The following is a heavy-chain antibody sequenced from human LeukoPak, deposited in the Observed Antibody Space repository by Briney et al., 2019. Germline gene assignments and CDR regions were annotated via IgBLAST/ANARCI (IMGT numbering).Heavy chain of an antibody. D-gene: IGHD2-8*02. V-gene: IGHV3-21*01. CDR3: ARVAVSGPTGWFDS. CDR2: ISSTSAYI. Sequence: GGSLRLSCAGSGFALKSYSLTWVRQAPGKGLEWVSSISSTSAYIHYADSVKGRFTVSRDNVDNVVYLEMNSLGAEDTATYYCARVAVSGPTGWFDSWGQGTLVIVSS. CDR1: GFALKSYS. J-gene: IGHJ5*01.